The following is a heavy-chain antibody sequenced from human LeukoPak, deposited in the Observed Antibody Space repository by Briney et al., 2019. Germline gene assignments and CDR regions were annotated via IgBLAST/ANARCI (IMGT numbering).Heavy chain of an antibody. D-gene: IGHD6-19*01. CDR1: GGTFSSYA. Sequence: GASVKVSCKASGGTFSSYAISWVRQAPGQGLEWMGGIIPIFGTANYAQKFQGGVTITADESTSTAYMELSSLRSEDAAVYYCAKEYSSGWYFDYWGQGTLVTVSS. CDR3: AKEYSSGWYFDY. J-gene: IGHJ4*02. CDR2: IIPIFGTA. V-gene: IGHV1-69*13.